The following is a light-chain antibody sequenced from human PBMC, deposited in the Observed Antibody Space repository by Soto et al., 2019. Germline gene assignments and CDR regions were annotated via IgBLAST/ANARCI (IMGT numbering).Light chain of an antibody. CDR2: GAS. V-gene: IGKV3-15*01. J-gene: IGKJ1*01. CDR3: QQYNNWPRT. CDR1: QSVRSN. Sequence: EIVMTHSPTTLSVSPGQRSNLSCRASQSVRSNLAWYQQKTGKAPRLLIYGASTRATGIPARLSGRGSGTELTITISSRQSEDFVVYYCQQYNNWPRTFGHGTKVDIK.